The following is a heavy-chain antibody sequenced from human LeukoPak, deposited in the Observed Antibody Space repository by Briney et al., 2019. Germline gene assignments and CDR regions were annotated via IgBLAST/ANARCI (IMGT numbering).Heavy chain of an antibody. CDR1: GFTFSSYG. CDR2: IWYDGSNK. V-gene: IGHV3-33*01. D-gene: IGHD5-24*01. J-gene: IGHJ5*02. CDR3: ARVGMANWFDP. Sequence: GGSLRLSCAASGFTFSSYGMHWVRQAPGKGLEWVAVIWYDGSNKYYADSVKGRFTISRDNSKNTLYLQMNSLRAEDTAVYYCARVGMANWFDPWGQGTLVTVSS.